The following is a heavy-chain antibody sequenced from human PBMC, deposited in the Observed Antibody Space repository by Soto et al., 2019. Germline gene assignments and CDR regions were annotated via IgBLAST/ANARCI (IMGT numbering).Heavy chain of an antibody. Sequence: EVQLLESGGGLVQPGGSLRLSCAASGFTFSSYAMSWVRQAPGKGLEWVSAISGSGGSTYYADSVKGRFTISRDNSKYTLYLQMNSLRAEDTAVYYCAKVSSGWYSNFDYWGQGTLVTVSS. V-gene: IGHV3-23*01. CDR1: GFTFSSYA. D-gene: IGHD6-19*01. J-gene: IGHJ4*02. CDR2: ISGSGGST. CDR3: AKVSSGWYSNFDY.